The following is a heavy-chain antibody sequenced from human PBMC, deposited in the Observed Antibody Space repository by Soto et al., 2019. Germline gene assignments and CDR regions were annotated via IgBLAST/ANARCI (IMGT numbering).Heavy chain of an antibody. CDR1: GYTFTGYY. V-gene: IGHV1-2*04. CDR3: ARGYCSGGSCYRTYYFDY. J-gene: IGHJ4*02. Sequence: ASVKVSCKASGYTFTGYYMHWVRQAPGQGLEWMGWINPNSGGTNYAQKFQGWVTMTRDTSISTAYMELSRLRSDDTAVYYCARGYCSGGSCYRTYYFDYWGQGTLVTVSS. D-gene: IGHD2-15*01. CDR2: INPNSGGT.